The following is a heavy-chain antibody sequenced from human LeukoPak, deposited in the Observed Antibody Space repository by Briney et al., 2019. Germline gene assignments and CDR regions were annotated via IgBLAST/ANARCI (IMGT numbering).Heavy chain of an antibody. CDR1: GFTFSSYG. V-gene: IGHV3-30*18. D-gene: IGHD4-23*01. CDR3: AKEATVVDDYFDY. Sequence: GGSLRLSCAASGFTFSSYGMHWVRQAPGKGLEWVVVISYDGSNKYYTDSVKGRFTISRDNSKNTLYLQMNSLRAEDTAVYYCAKEATVVDDYFDYWGQGTLVTVSS. CDR2: ISYDGSNK. J-gene: IGHJ4*02.